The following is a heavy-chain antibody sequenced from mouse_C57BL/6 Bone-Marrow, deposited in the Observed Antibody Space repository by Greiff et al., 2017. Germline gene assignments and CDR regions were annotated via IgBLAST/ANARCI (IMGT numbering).Heavy chain of an antibody. Sequence: VQLQQSGAELVRPGASVKLSCTASGFNIKDDYMHWVKQRPEQGLEWIGEIYPRSGNTYYNEKFKGKATLTADKSSSTAYMELRSLTSEDSAVYFCARGSYYSNYFDYWGQGTTLTVSS. V-gene: IGHV1-81*01. CDR2: IYPRSGNT. D-gene: IGHD2-5*01. CDR1: GFNIKDDY. J-gene: IGHJ2*01. CDR3: ARGSYYSNYFDY.